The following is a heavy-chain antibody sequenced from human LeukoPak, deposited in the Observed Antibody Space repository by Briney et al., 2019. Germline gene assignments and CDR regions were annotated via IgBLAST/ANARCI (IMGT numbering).Heavy chain of an antibody. CDR3: ARDRRAVAGSGFDY. J-gene: IGHJ4*02. CDR1: GYTFTSYG. CDR2: ISAYNGNT. Sequence: ASVKVSCKASGYTFTSYGISWVRQAPEQGLEWMGWISAYNGNTNYAQKLQGRVTMTTDTSTSTAYMELRSLRSDDTAVYYCARDRRAVAGSGFDYWGQGTLVTVSS. D-gene: IGHD6-19*01. V-gene: IGHV1-18*01.